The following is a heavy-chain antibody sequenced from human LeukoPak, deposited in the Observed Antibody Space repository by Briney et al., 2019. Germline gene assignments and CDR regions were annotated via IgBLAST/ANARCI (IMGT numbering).Heavy chain of an antibody. V-gene: IGHV3-7*01. CDR1: GFPFDRYW. D-gene: IGHD3-16*01. J-gene: IGHJ4*02. Sequence: GGSLRLSCVASGFPFDRYWMSWVRHAPGKGLEWLANIKHDGSEKNFVDSVKGRFTISRDNAENSLFLQMNSLRADDTAVYFCARQPIYEAYFDFWGQGTLVTVSS. CDR3: ARQPIYEAYFDF. CDR2: IKHDGSEK.